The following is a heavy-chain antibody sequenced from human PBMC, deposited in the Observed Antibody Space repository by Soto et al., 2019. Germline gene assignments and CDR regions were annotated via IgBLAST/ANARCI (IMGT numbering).Heavy chain of an antibody. Sequence: QLQLQESGPGLVKPSETLSLTCTVSNGSISSSNYHWGWIRQAPGKGLECIGSTYYSGTTYYNPSLKSRVTISVEPSKNQFSLKLSSVTAADTAVYYCARRKHGDSSGWGEFDYWGQGTLVTVSS. CDR2: TYYSGTT. D-gene: IGHD6-19*01. J-gene: IGHJ4*02. CDR3: ARRKHGDSSGWGEFDY. CDR1: NGSISSSNYH. V-gene: IGHV4-39*01.